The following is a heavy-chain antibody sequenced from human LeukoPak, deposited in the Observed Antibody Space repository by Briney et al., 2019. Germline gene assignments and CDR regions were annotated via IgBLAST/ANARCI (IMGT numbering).Heavy chain of an antibody. CDR2: IYYSGRT. D-gene: IGHD3-22*01. V-gene: IGHV4-39*01. CDR1: GDSVSRSDSY. J-gene: IGHJ1*01. CDR3: ARRRYYDSSGYLE. Sequence: PSETLSLTSTILGDSVSRSDSYSDWIRQPPRNGLEWIGTIYYSGRTYYSPSLKSRVNLSVDMSNNQFSLPLSSVTAADTALYFCARRRYYDSSGYLEWGQGTQVTVSS.